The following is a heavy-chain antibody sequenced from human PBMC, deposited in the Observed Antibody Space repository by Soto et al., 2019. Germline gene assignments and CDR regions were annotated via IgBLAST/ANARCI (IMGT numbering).Heavy chain of an antibody. CDR3: ASTGPIIVVGDFYSGMDV. D-gene: IGHD3-22*01. V-gene: IGHV1-69*01. Sequence: QVQLVQSGAEVKMPGSSVKVSCTASGGTFDTYALSWVRQAPGQGLEWLGGIIPIFTKPTYARKFQGRITITADESTTTVYLDLSRLTSDDTAVYYCASTGPIIVVGDFYSGMDVWGQGTTVIVSS. CDR1: GGTFDTYA. J-gene: IGHJ6*02. CDR2: IIPIFTKP.